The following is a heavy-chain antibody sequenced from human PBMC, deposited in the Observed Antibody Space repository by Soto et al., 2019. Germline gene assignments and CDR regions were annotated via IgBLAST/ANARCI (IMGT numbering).Heavy chain of an antibody. Sequence: GGSLRLSCAASGFTFDDYAMHWVRQAPGKGLEWVSGISWNSGSIGYADSVKGRFTISRDNAKNSLYLQMNSLRAEDTALYYCAKDIRSLPTDAFDIWGQGTMVTVSS. CDR2: ISWNSGSI. J-gene: IGHJ3*02. CDR1: GFTFDDYA. V-gene: IGHV3-9*01. D-gene: IGHD4-17*01. CDR3: AKDIRSLPTDAFDI.